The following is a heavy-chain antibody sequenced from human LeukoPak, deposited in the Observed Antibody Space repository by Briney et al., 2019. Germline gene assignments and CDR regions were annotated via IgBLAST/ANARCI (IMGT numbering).Heavy chain of an antibody. CDR2: IYHSGST. V-gene: IGHV4-38-2*02. CDR3: AISLPGGSWYPPHAFDI. CDR1: GYSISSGYY. Sequence: SETLSLTCTVSGYSISSGYYWGWIRQPPGKGLEWIGSIYHSGSTYYNPSLKSRVTISVDTSKNQFSLKLSSVTAADTAVYYCAISLPGGSWYPPHAFDIWGQGTMVTVSS. J-gene: IGHJ3*02. D-gene: IGHD6-13*01.